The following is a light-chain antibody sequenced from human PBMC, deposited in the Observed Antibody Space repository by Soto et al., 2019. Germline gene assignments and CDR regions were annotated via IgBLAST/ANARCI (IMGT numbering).Light chain of an antibody. J-gene: IGKJ5*01. CDR3: QQRSDWPIT. V-gene: IGKV3-11*01. CDR1: QAIGSY. Sequence: EIVLTQSPGTLSLSPGERATLSCGASQAIGSYLAWYQQKPGQAPRLLIYDASNRATGVPARFSGSGSGTDFTLTISSLEPEDFAIYYCQQRSDWPITFGQGTRLEI. CDR2: DAS.